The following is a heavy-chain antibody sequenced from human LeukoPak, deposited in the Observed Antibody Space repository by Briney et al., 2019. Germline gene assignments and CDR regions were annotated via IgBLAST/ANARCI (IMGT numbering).Heavy chain of an antibody. CDR1: GFTFSNAC. V-gene: IGHV3-15*01. CDR2: IKGKTDGGTT. J-gene: IGHJ4*02. CDR3: TTGTWIQVWLADY. D-gene: IGHD5-18*01. Sequence: GGCLRLSCAASGFTFSNACMSWVRQAPGKGLEWVGHIKGKTDGGTTDYAAPVQVRFTISRDDSKNTLFLQMNSLKTEDTAVYYCTTGTWIQVWLADYWGQGT.